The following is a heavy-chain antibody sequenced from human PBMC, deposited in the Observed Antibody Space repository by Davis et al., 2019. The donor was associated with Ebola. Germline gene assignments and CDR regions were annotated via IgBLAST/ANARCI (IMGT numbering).Heavy chain of an antibody. J-gene: IGHJ5*02. CDR2: ISSSSSYI. CDR1: GFTVSSNY. Sequence: GGSLRLSCAASGFTVSSNYMSWVRQAPGKGLEWVSSISSSSSYIYYADSVKGRFTISRDNAKNSLYLQMNSLRAEDTAVYYCARAGRGVVVRWFDPWGQGTLVTVSS. CDR3: ARAGRGVVVRWFDP. V-gene: IGHV3-21*01. D-gene: IGHD2-2*01.